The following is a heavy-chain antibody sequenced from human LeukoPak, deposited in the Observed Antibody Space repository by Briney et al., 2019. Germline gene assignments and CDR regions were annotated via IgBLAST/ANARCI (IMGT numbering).Heavy chain of an antibody. J-gene: IGHJ4*02. CDR3: ATGGVGATNFDY. CDR1: GYTLTELS. CDR2: FDPEDGET. Sequence: ASVKASCKVSGYTLTELSMHWVRQAPGKGLEWMGGFDPEDGETIYAQKFQGRVTMTEDTSTDTAYMELSSLRSEDTAAYYCATGGVGATNFDYWGQGTLVTVSS. D-gene: IGHD1-26*01. V-gene: IGHV1-24*01.